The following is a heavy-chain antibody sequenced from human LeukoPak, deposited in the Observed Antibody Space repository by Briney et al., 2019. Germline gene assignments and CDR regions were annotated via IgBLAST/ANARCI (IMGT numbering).Heavy chain of an antibody. Sequence: SETLSLTCTVSGGSISSGDYYRSWIRQPPGKGLEWIGYIYYSGSTYYNPSLKSRVTISVDTSKNQFSLKLSSVTAADTAVYYCARESRDYYDSRQNAFDIWGQGTMVTVSS. CDR1: GGSISSGDYY. D-gene: IGHD3-22*01. CDR3: ARESRDYYDSRQNAFDI. V-gene: IGHV4-30-4*08. CDR2: IYYSGST. J-gene: IGHJ3*02.